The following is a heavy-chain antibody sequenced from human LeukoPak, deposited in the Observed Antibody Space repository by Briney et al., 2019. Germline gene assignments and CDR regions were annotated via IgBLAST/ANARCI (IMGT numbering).Heavy chain of an antibody. CDR2: IYYSGST. J-gene: IGHJ4*02. CDR1: RGSISSDY. V-gene: IGHV4-59*01. CDR3: ARGQAGATTLFDY. D-gene: IGHD1-26*01. Sequence: KPSETLSLTCTVSRGSISSDYWNWIRQPPGKGLEWIGYIYYSGSTNYNPSLKSRVTISVDTSKNQFSLNLRSVTAADTAVYYCARGQAGATTLFDYWGQGTLVTVSS.